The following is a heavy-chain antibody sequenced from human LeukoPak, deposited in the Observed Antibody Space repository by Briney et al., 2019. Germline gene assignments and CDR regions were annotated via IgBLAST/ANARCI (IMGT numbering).Heavy chain of an antibody. J-gene: IGHJ4*02. CDR1: GYTFTSYA. CDR2: INTNTGNP. CDR3: ARVQWELFPFDY. Sequence: ASVKVSCKASGYTFTSYAMNWVRQAPGQGLEWMGWINTNTGNPTYAQGFTGGFVFSLETSVSRAYRQISSLKAGETAVYYCARVQWELFPFDYWGQGKLVTVSS. D-gene: IGHD1-26*01. V-gene: IGHV7-4-1*02.